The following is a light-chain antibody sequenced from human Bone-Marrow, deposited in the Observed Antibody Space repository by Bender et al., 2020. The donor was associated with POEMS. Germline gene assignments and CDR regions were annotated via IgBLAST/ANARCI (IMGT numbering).Light chain of an antibody. CDR3: QTWGSGLVV. CDR1: SGHDAYA. Sequence: QLALTQSPSASASLGASVTLTCSLSSGHDAYAIAWHQLQPGKGPRYLMRLNTDGSHTKGDGIPDRFSGSRSGSERYLTISSLQSEDEADYYCQTWGSGLVVFGGGTKLTVL. V-gene: IGLV4-69*01. J-gene: IGLJ2*01. CDR2: LNTDGSH.